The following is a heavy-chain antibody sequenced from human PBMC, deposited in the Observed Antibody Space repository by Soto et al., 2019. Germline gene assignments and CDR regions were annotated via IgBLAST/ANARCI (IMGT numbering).Heavy chain of an antibody. CDR1: GYTFTSYY. D-gene: IGHD3-10*01. CDR3: ARERKYGSGSSL. V-gene: IGHV1-46*01. J-gene: IGHJ4*02. Sequence: ASVKVSFKASGYTFTSYYMHWVRQAPGQGLEWMGIINPSVGSTSYAQKFQGRVTITRDKSTSTAYMELSSLRSEDTAVYYCARERKYGSGSSLWGQGTLVTFSS. CDR2: INPSVGST.